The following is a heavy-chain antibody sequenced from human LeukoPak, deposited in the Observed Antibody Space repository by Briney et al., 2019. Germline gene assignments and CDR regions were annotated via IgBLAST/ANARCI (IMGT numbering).Heavy chain of an antibody. J-gene: IGHJ4*02. CDR1: GFTFSSYT. Sequence: SGGSLRLSCAASGFTFSSYTMNWVRQAPGKGLEWVSSITSNTRYIFYADSVKGRFTISRDNAKNTLYLQMNSLRAEDTALYYCARDSLVGPTTFDSWGQGILVTVSS. CDR2: ITSNTRYI. V-gene: IGHV3-21*01. D-gene: IGHD1-26*01. CDR3: ARDSLVGPTTFDS.